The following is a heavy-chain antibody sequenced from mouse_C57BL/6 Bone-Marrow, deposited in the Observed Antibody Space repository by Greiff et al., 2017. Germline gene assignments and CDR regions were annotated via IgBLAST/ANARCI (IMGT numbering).Heavy chain of an antibody. CDR1: GYAFSSYW. V-gene: IGHV1-80*01. J-gene: IGHJ3*01. CDR3: ALGRGFAY. CDR2: IYPGDGDT. D-gene: IGHD4-1*01. Sequence: QVQLKESGAELVKPGASVKISCKASGYAFSSYWMNWVKQRPGKGLEWIGQIYPGDGDTNYNGKFKGKATLTADKSSSTAYMQLSSLTSGDSAVYFCALGRGFAYWGQGTLVTVSA.